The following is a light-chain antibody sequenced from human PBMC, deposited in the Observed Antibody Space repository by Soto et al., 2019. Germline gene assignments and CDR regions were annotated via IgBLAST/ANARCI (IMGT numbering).Light chain of an antibody. CDR3: QQHNNWPRAT. CDR1: QSVRSSH. J-gene: IGKJ4*01. CDR2: GAS. Sequence: EIVLPQSPGTLWLSPGASSPLSGRTRQSVRSSHLAWYQQKPGQAPRLLIYGASSRATGIPDRFSGSGSGTEFTLTISSLQSEDFGVYYCQQHNNWPRATFGRGTKVDIK. V-gene: IGKV3-20*01.